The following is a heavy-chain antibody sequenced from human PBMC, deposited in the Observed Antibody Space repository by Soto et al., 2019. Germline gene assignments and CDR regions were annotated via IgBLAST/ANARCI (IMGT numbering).Heavy chain of an antibody. V-gene: IGHV3-53*04. CDR3: ARALGYRSSTSCQHAFDI. J-gene: IGHJ3*02. D-gene: IGHD2-2*01. CDR1: GFTVSSNY. CDR2: IYSGGST. Sequence: EVQLVESRGGLVQPGGSLRLACAAAGFTVSSNYMSWVRQAPGKGLEWVSVIYSGGSTYYADSVKGRFTISRHNSKNTLYLQMNSLRAEDTAVYYCARALGYRSSTSCQHAFDICGQGTMVTVSS.